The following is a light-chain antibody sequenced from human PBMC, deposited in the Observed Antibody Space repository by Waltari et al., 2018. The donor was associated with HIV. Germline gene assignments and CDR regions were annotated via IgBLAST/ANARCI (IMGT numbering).Light chain of an antibody. J-gene: IGLJ3*02. V-gene: IGLV1-47*01. CDR3: ASWDDNLSHWV. CDR2: RSV. CDR1: ASNIGNNF. Sequence: QSVLTQAPSVSRPPGQRVIMSCSGSASNIGNNFVSWFQQVSGRAPRLVIYRSVQRPSGVPDRISAAKAGSSATLAITGLQSGDDAVYFCASWDDNLSHWVFGGGTKVTV.